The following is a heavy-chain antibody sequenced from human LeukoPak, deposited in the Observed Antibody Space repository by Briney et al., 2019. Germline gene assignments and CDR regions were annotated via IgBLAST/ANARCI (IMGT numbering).Heavy chain of an antibody. CDR1: GFTFSSYG. J-gene: IGHJ6*02. D-gene: IGHD4-11*01. V-gene: IGHV3-30*03. Sequence: GGSLRLSCAASGFTFSSYGMHWARQAPGKGLEWVAVISYDGSNKYYADSVKGRFTISRDNAKNSLYLQMNSLRAEDTAVYYCARAPHYSNYGPYYYGMDVWGQGTTVTVSS. CDR3: ARAPHYSNYGPYYYGMDV. CDR2: ISYDGSNK.